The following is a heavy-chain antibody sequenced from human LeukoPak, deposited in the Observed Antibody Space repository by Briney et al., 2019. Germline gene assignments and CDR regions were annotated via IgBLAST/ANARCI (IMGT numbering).Heavy chain of an antibody. V-gene: IGHV1-8*01. J-gene: IGHJ4*02. Sequence: ASVKVSCKASGYTFTSYDINWVRQAPGQGLGWMGWMNPNSGNTDYAQKFQGRVTMTRNTSISTAYMELSSLRSEDTAVYYCARDPNRYCSGGSCTGFDYWGQGTLVTVSS. CDR2: MNPNSGNT. CDR3: ARDPNRYCSGGSCTGFDY. CDR1: GYTFTSYD. D-gene: IGHD2-15*01.